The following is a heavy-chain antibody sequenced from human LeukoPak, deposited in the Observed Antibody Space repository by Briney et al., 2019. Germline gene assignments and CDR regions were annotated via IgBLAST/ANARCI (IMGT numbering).Heavy chain of an antibody. CDR1: GFTFSSYA. Sequence: PGGSLRLSCAASGFTFSSYAMSWVRQAPGKGLEWVSAISGSGGSTYYADSVKGRFTISRDNSKNTLYLQMNSLRAEDTAVYYCAKGDDYDSSGYYDYWGQGTLVTVSS. J-gene: IGHJ4*02. V-gene: IGHV3-23*01. CDR2: ISGSGGST. D-gene: IGHD3-22*01. CDR3: AKGDDYDSSGYYDY.